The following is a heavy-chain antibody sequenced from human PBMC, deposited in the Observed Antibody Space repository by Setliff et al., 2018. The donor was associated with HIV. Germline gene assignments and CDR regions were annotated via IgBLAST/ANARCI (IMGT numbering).Heavy chain of an antibody. CDR3: ARLIHTGLLYFDY. D-gene: IGHD2-8*02. J-gene: IGHJ4*02. V-gene: IGHV4-4*09. Sequence: SETLSLTCFVSGVSISGHFWGWIRQPPRKGLEWIGYIYTSGTTEYNPSLDSRVTISVDTSRDQFSLNLRSVTAADTALYFCARLIHTGLLYFDYWGLGMLVTVSS. CDR1: GVSISGHF. CDR2: IYTSGTT.